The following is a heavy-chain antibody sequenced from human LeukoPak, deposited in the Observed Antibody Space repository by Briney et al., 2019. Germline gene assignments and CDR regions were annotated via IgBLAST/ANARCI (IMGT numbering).Heavy chain of an antibody. CDR2: ISSSSSYI. J-gene: IGHJ4*02. V-gene: IGHV3-21*01. D-gene: IGHD1-1*01. CDR3: ARGTQARQLGRNYNDY. CDR1: GFTFSSYS. Sequence: PGGSLRLSCAASGFTFSSYSMNWVRQAPGKGLEWVSSISSSSSYIYYADSVKGRFTISRDNAKNSLYLQMNSLRAEDTAVYYCARGTQARQLGRNYNDYWGQGTLVTVSS.